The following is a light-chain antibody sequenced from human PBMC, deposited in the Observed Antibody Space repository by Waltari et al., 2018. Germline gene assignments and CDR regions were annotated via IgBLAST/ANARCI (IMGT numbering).Light chain of an antibody. CDR2: AAS. J-gene: IGKJ1*01. CDR3: QETYSTPTWT. V-gene: IGKV1-39*01. CDR1: QGIGDY. Sequence: DIQMTQSPSSLSASVGDRVTITCRASQGIGDYLNWFQQRPGKAPNLLIYAASKLQSGVPLRFSGSGSGTDFTLTISSLQPEDSATYYCQETYSTPTWTFGQGTKVEIK.